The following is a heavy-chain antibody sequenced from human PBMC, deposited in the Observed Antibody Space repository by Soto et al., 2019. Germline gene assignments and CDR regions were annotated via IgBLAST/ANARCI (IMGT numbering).Heavy chain of an antibody. J-gene: IGHJ6*02. Sequence: QVQLVESGGGVVQPGRSLRLSCAASGFTFSSYAMHWVRQAPGKGLEWVSVISYDGSNKYYADSVKGRFTISRDNSKNTLYLQMNSLRAEDTAVYYCARDMDYDFWSGQYYYYGMDVWGQGTTVTVSS. D-gene: IGHD3-3*01. V-gene: IGHV3-30-3*01. CDR3: ARDMDYDFWSGQYYYYGMDV. CDR2: ISYDGSNK. CDR1: GFTFSSYA.